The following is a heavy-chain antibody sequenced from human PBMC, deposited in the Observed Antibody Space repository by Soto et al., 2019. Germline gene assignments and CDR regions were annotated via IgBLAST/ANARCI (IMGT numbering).Heavy chain of an antibody. D-gene: IGHD6-19*01. CDR2: ISGSGGST. CDR1: GFTFSSYA. J-gene: IGHJ4*02. CDR3: AKDRAIAVAGEGGY. Sequence: EVQLLESGGGLVQPGGSLRLSCAASGFTFSSYAMSWVRQAPGKGLEWVSAISGSGGSTYYAYSVKGRFTISRDNSKNTLYLQMNRLGAEETAVYYCAKDRAIAVAGEGGYWGQGTLVTVSS. V-gene: IGHV3-23*01.